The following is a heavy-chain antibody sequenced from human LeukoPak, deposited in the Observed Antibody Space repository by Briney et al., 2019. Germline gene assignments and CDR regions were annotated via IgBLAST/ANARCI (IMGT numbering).Heavy chain of an antibody. D-gene: IGHD3-22*01. CDR1: GFTFSSYS. V-gene: IGHV3-21*01. CDR3: ARDGAYYYDSSGYGHYYYYYGMDV. J-gene: IGHJ6*02. Sequence: GGSLRLSCAASGFTFSSYSMNWVRQAPGKGLEWVSSISSSSSYIYYADSVKGRFTISRDNAKNSLYLQMNSLRAEDTAVYHCARDGAYYYDSSGYGHYYYYYGMDVWGQGTTVTVSS. CDR2: ISSSSSYI.